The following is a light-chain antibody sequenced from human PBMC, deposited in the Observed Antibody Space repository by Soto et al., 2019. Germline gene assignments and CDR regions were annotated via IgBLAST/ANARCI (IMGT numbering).Light chain of an antibody. CDR3: QTSGTGIVV. CDR1: SGPSSYA. V-gene: IGLV4-69*01. J-gene: IGLJ2*01. Sequence: QLVLTQSPSASASLGASVKLTCTLSSGPSSYAIAWHQQQPEKGPRYLMRLNSDGSHTTGDGIPDRFSGSSSGAERYLTISSLQSEDEAYYYCQTSGTGIVVFGGGTKLTVL. CDR2: LNSDGSH.